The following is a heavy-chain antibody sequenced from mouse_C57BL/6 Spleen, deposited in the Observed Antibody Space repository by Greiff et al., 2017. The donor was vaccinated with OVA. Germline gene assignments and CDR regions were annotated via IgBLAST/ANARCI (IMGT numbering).Heavy chain of an antibody. Sequence: EVQRVESGGGLVQPGGSLSLSCAASGFTFTDYYMSWVRQPPGKALEWLGFIRNKANGYTTEYSASVKGRFTISRDNSQSILYLQMNALRAEDSATYYCARVITTVVYFDYWGQGTTLTVSS. CDR2: IRNKANGYTT. V-gene: IGHV7-3*01. CDR1: GFTFTDYY. CDR3: ARVITTVVYFDY. J-gene: IGHJ2*01. D-gene: IGHD1-1*01.